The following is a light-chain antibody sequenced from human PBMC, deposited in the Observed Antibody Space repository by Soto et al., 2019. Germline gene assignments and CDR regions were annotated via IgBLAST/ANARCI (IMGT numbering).Light chain of an antibody. CDR3: QQYGRSPWT. V-gene: IGKV3-20*01. CDR1: QSVSSNY. J-gene: IGKJ1*01. CDR2: GAS. Sequence: EIVLTQSPGTLSLSPGERATLSCRASQSVSSNYLAWYQQKPGQAPRLLIYGASSRATGIPDRFSGSGSGTDFTLTISRLEPEDFAVYFCQQYGRSPWTIGQGTKVDIK.